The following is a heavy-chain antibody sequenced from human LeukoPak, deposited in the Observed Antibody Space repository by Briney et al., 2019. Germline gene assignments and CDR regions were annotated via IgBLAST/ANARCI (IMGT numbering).Heavy chain of an antibody. CDR1: GFTFSSYG. D-gene: IGHD3-9*01. CDR3: ARVDILTGLYYFDY. J-gene: IGHJ4*02. CDR2: ISSSSSYI. Sequence: GGSLRLSCAASGFTFSSYGMNWVRQAPGKGLEWVSSISSSSSYIYYADSVKGRFTISRDNAKNSLYLQMNSLRAEDTAVYYCARVDILTGLYYFDYWGQGTLVTVSS. V-gene: IGHV3-21*01.